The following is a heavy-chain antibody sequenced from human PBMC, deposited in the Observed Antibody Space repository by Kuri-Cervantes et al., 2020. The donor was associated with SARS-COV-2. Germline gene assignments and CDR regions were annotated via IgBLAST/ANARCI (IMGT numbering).Heavy chain of an antibody. CDR3: ARGPRWSIAASFDY. D-gene: IGHD6-6*01. J-gene: IGHJ4*02. CDR1: GGSFSGYY. CDR2: INHSGST. V-gene: IGHV4-34*01. Sequence: SETLSLTCAVYGGSFSGYYWSWIRQPPGKVLEWIGEINHSGSTNYNPSLKSRVTISVDTSKNQFSLKLSSVTAADTAVYYCARGPRWSIAASFDYWGQGTLVTVSS.